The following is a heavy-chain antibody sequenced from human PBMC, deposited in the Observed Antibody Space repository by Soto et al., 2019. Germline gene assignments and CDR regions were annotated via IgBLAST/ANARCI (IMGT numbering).Heavy chain of an antibody. V-gene: IGHV1-69*12. CDR2: IIPIFPTP. CDR1: GGTFGNSA. J-gene: IGHJ6*02. CDR3: ARGKDRPPLGGNYYDGMDI. Sequence: QVQLVQSGAEVKKPGSSVTVSCKASGGTFGNSAISWVRQAPGQGLEWMGGIIPIFPTPDYAQKFQGIVTITAADSPSTPYKEWTRPGSEDAAVYYCARGKDRPPLGGNYYDGMDIWGQGTAVTVSS. D-gene: IGHD3-3*02.